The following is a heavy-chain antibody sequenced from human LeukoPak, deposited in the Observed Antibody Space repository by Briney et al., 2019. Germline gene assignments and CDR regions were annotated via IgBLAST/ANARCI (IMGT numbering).Heavy chain of an antibody. J-gene: IGHJ4*02. CDR3: ARGVLAAAGQPYYFDY. CDR2: IIPIFGTA. D-gene: IGHD6-13*01. CDR1: GGTFSSYA. Sequence: SAKVSCKASGGTFSSYAISWVRQVPGQGLEWMGGIIPIFGTANYAQKFQGRVTITADESTSTAYMELSSLRSEDTAVYYCARGVLAAAGQPYYFDYWGQGTLVTVSS. V-gene: IGHV1-69*13.